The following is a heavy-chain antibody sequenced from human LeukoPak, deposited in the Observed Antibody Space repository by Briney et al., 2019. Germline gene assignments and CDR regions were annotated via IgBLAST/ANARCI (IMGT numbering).Heavy chain of an antibody. V-gene: IGHV3-21*01. D-gene: IGHD3-16*01. Sequence: GGSLRLSCAASGFTFSSYSMNWVRQAPGKGLEWVSSISSSSSYIYYADSVEGRFTISRDNAKNSLYLQMNSLRAEDTAVYYCARGFMTWPNRFDPWGQGTLVTVSS. CDR2: ISSSSSYI. CDR3: ARGFMTWPNRFDP. CDR1: GFTFSSYS. J-gene: IGHJ5*02.